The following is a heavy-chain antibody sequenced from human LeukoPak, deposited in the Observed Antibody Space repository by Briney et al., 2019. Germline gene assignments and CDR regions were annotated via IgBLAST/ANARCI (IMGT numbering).Heavy chain of an antibody. J-gene: IGHJ4*02. D-gene: IGHD3-22*01. CDR1: GGSITSSTYY. Sequence: SETLSLTCTVSGGSITSSTYYWGWIRQPPGKGLEWIGSVHYSGSTYYNPSLKSRVTISVDTSKNQFSLKLSSVTAADTAVYYCARNPNYTSSPFDHWGQGTLVTVSS. CDR2: VHYSGST. V-gene: IGHV4-39*07. CDR3: ARNPNYTSSPFDH.